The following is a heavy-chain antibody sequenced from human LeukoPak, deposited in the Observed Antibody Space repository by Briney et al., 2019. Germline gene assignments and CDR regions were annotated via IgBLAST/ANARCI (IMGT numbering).Heavy chain of an antibody. CDR3: ARRYYYDSSGYDD. CDR1: GGSISSGSYY. Sequence: SETLSLTCTVSGGSISSGSYYWSWIRQPAGKGLEWIGRIYTSGSTNYNPSLKSRVTISVDTSKNQFSLKLSSVTAADAAVYYCARRYYYDSSGYDDWGQGTLVTVSS. CDR2: IYTSGST. J-gene: IGHJ4*02. D-gene: IGHD3-22*01. V-gene: IGHV4-61*02.